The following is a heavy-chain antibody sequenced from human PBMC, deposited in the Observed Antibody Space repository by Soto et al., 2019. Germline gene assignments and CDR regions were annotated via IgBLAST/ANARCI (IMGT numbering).Heavy chain of an antibody. CDR3: ARGDTDMVTNLFDY. J-gene: IGHJ4*02. V-gene: IGHV1-69*13. CDR1: GGTFSSYA. CDR2: IIPIFGTA. D-gene: IGHD5-18*01. Sequence: SVKVSCKASGGTFSSYAISWVRQAPGQGLEWMGGIIPIFGTANYAQKFQGRVTITADESTSTAYMELSSLRSEDTAVYYCARGDTDMVTNLFDYWGQGTLVTVSS.